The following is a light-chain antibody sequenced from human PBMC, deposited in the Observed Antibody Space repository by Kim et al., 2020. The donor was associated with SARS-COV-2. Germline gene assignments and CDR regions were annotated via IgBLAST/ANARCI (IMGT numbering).Light chain of an antibody. CDR2: EDT. Sequence: YELTQPPSVSVSPGQTATITCSGDALPKQYAYWFQQKPGQAPVLVIYEDTQRPSGIPERFSGSTSGTTVTLTISRVRAEDEADYYCQSADSSDTFWVFG. J-gene: IGLJ3*02. CDR3: QSADSSDTFWV. CDR1: ALPKQY. V-gene: IGLV3-25*03.